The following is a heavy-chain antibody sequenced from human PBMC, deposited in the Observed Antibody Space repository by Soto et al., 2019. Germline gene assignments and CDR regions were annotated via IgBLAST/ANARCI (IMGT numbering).Heavy chain of an antibody. D-gene: IGHD6-13*01. J-gene: IGHJ3*02. V-gene: IGHV1-69*06. CDR1: GGTFSSYA. Sequence: SVKVSCKASGGTFSSYAISWVRQAPGQGLEWVGGIIPIFGTANYAQKFQGRVTITAAKSTSTAYMELSSLRSEDTAVYYCASCLFRAAAGTRGAFDICGQGTMVTGSS. CDR2: IIPIFGTA. CDR3: ASCLFRAAAGTRGAFDI.